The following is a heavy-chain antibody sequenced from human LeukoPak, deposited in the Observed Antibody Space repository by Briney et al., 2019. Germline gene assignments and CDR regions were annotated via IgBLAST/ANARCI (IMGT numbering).Heavy chain of an antibody. Sequence: LRLSCAASGFTFSSYAMSWVRQAPGKGLEWIGNMQHSGSTNYNPSLKSRVTISVDTSKNQFSLKLNSVTAADTAVYYCARDGGVAGYSSWKYFHPWGQGTLVTVSS. V-gene: IGHV4-59*01. CDR3: ARDGGVAGYSSWKYFHP. J-gene: IGHJ1*01. CDR1: GFTFSSYA. D-gene: IGHD6-19*01. CDR2: MQHSGST.